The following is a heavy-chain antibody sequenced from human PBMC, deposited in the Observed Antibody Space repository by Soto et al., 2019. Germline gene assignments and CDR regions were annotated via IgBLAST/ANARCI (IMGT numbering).Heavy chain of an antibody. Sequence: PGGSLRLSCAASGFTFSSYGMHCVRQAPGKGLEWVAVIWYDGSNKYYADSVRGRFTISRDNSKNTLYLQMNSLRAEDTAVYYCAREFPQIHFGVVPASDPCGKGLLVTV. CDR2: IWYDGSNK. CDR3: AREFPQIHFGVVPASDP. D-gene: IGHD3-3*01. V-gene: IGHV3-33*01. CDR1: GFTFSSYG. J-gene: IGHJ5*02.